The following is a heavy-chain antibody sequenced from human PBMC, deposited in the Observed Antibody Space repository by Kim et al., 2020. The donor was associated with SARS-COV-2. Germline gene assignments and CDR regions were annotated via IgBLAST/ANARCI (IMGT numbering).Heavy chain of an antibody. J-gene: IGHJ4*02. CDR2: IIPIFGTT. Sequence: SVKVSCKASGGTFSSYAISWVRQAPGQGLEWMGGIIPIFGTTNYAQKFQGRVTITADESTSTAYMELSSLRSEDTAVYYCARDGYCSGGSCSWGQGTLVTVSS. CDR3: ARDGYCSGGSCS. CDR1: GGTFSSYA. V-gene: IGHV1-69*13. D-gene: IGHD2-15*01.